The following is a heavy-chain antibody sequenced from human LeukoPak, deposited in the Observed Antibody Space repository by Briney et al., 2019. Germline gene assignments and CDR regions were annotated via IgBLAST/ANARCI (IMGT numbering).Heavy chain of an antibody. CDR2: ISSSSSTI. Sequence: GGSLRLSCAASGFTFSSYSMNWVRQAPGRGLEWVSYISSSSSTIYYADSVKGRFTISRDNAKNSLYLQMNSLRAEDTAVYYCARDPARGYSYGALYRGQGTLVTVSS. V-gene: IGHV3-48*01. J-gene: IGHJ4*02. CDR3: ARDPARGYSYGALY. D-gene: IGHD5-18*01. CDR1: GFTFSSYS.